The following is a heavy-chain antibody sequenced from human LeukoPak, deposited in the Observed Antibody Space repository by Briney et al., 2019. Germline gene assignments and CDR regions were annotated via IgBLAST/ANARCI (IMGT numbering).Heavy chain of an antibody. D-gene: IGHD2-15*01. Sequence: GESLKISCKGSGYSFTTSWFTWVRQMPGKGLEWMGRIDPIDPYTTYSPSFQGHVTISADKSISTAYLQWSSLKASDTAMYYCARHGYCSGGRCYYDYWGQGTLVTVSS. CDR1: GYSFTTSW. CDR3: ARHGYCSGGRCYYDY. J-gene: IGHJ4*02. CDR2: IDPIDPYT. V-gene: IGHV5-10-1*01.